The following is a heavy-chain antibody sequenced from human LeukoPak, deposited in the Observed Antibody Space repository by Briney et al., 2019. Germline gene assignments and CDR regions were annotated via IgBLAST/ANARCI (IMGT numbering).Heavy chain of an antibody. CDR2: FDPEDGET. CDR1: GYTLTELS. J-gene: IGHJ3*02. CDR3: ATLSRRVMGDAFDI. D-gene: IGHD2-8*01. Sequence: ASVKVSCKVSGYTLTELSMHWVRQAPGKGLEWMGGFDPEDGETIYAQKFQGRATMTEDTSTDTAYMELSSLRSEDTAVYYCATLSRRVMGDAFDIWGQGTMVTVSS. V-gene: IGHV1-24*01.